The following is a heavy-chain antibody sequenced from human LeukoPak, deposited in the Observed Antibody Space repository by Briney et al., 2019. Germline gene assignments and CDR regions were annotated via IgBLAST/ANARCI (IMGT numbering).Heavy chain of an antibody. Sequence: GGSLRLSCAASGFTFSSYAMYWVRQAPGKGLEWGAVISYDGSDKFYADSVKGRFTISRDNAKNSLYLQMNSLRAEDTAVYYCARDSSGWYVDYYFDYWGQGTLVTVSS. D-gene: IGHD6-19*01. CDR3: ARDSSGWYVDYYFDY. J-gene: IGHJ4*02. V-gene: IGHV3-30*04. CDR1: GFTFSSYA. CDR2: ISYDGSDK.